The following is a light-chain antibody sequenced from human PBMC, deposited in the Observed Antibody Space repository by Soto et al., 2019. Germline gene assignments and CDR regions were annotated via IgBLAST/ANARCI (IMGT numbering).Light chain of an antibody. CDR3: QHHNSYSEA. CDR2: KAS. J-gene: IGKJ1*01. Sequence: DIQMTQSPSTLSGSVGDRVTITCRASQTISSWLAWYQQKPGKAPKLLIYKASTLKSGVPSRFSGSGSGTEFTLTISSLQPDECATYYCQHHNSYSEAFGQGTKVELK. V-gene: IGKV1-5*03. CDR1: QTISSW.